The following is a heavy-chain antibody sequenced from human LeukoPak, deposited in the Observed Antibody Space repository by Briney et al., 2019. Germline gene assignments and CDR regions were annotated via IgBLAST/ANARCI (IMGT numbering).Heavy chain of an antibody. J-gene: IGHJ4*02. Sequence: GGSLRLSCAASGFTFSSYAMSWVRQAPGKGLECTSGFSGSGGSTYYADSVKGRFTISRDNSKNTLYLQMNSLRAEDTAVYYCARAYYYDSSGYYATRPFDYWGQGTLVTVSS. V-gene: IGHV3-23*01. CDR2: FSGSGGST. CDR3: ARAYYYDSSGYYATRPFDY. CDR1: GFTFSSYA. D-gene: IGHD3-22*01.